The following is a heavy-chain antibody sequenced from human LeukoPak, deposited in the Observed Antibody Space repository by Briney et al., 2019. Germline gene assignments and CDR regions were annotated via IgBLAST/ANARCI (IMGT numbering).Heavy chain of an antibody. CDR2: IYPRDGST. CDR3: ARERWHCRVNCYSVYYYALDV. D-gene: IGHD2-15*01. J-gene: IGHJ6*02. V-gene: IGHV1-46*01. CDR1: GYTFTSNY. Sequence: ASVKVSCKASGYTFTSNYIHWVRQAPGQGLEWMGMIYPRDGSTSYAQKFQGRVTVTSDTSAATAYVELNSLTSEDTAVYYCARERWHCRVNCYSVYYYALDVWGQGTTVTVSS.